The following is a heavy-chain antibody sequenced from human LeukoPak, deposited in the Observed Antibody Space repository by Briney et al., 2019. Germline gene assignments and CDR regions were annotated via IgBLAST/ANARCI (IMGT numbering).Heavy chain of an antibody. CDR2: ISGTGGSR. J-gene: IGHJ4*02. Sequence: GGSLRLSCAASAFTFEENAMQRVRQAPRKDPLCVCLISGTGGSRYNVVSVKCRVNNPSANTRTSLYLHINSMTTVDTARYFCAKDYVRDGYNYGVFQNWGRGTLVTVSS. CDR3: AKDYVRDGYNYGVFQN. D-gene: IGHD5-24*01. CDR1: AFTFEENA. V-gene: IGHV3-43*02.